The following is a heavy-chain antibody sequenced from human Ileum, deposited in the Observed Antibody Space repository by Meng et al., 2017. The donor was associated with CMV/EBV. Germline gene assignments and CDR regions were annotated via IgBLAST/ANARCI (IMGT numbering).Heavy chain of an antibody. CDR1: GFTFTIYY. J-gene: IGHJ5*02. CDR2: INPSGGST. V-gene: IGHV1-46*03. Sequence: KVSCKASGFTFTIYYIHWVRQAHGQGLEWMGIINPSGGSTNYAQKFQGRVTMTRDTSTSTVYMELSSLKSEDTAVYYCTLYSSGWYPWGQGTLVTVSS. D-gene: IGHD6-19*01. CDR3: TLYSSGWYP.